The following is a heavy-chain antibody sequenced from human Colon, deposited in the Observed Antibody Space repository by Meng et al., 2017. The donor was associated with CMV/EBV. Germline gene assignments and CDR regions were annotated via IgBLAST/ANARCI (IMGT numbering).Heavy chain of an antibody. D-gene: IGHD2-2*01. CDR2: SYYTGST. CDR3: ARATKSSCWEVLDY. J-gene: IGHJ4*01. CDR1: GESFRGYY. V-gene: IGHV4-34*01. Sequence: QVQFQQWGAGLLRPSETLSLPCAVYGESFRGYYWTWIRQPPGRGLEWIGESYYTGSTNYSPSLKSRVTISLDTSKNQFSLKLNSVTAADTAVYYCARATKSSCWEVLDYWGHGTLVTVSS.